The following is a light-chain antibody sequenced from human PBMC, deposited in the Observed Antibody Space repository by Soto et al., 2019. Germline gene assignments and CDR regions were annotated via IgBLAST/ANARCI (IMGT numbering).Light chain of an antibody. CDR1: SGSVSTSYY. J-gene: IGLJ3*02. V-gene: IGLV8-61*01. CDR2: STN. Sequence: QTVVTQEPSFSVSPGRTVTLTCALSSGSVSTSYYPSWYQQTPGQAPRTLIYSTNTRSSGVPDRFSGSILGNKAALTITGAQADDESDYYWVLYMGSGIAVFGGGTKLTVL. CDR3: VLYMGSGIAV.